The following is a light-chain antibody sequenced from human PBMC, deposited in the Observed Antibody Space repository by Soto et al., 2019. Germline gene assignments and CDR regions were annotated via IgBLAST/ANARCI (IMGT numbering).Light chain of an antibody. Sequence: DIQMTQSPSSLSASVGDRVTITCQASQDISNYLNWYQQKPGKAPKLLIYDASNLETGVPSRFSGRGSETDFTFTISSLQPEDIATYYCQQYDNLPPYTFGQGTKLEIK. CDR3: QQYDNLPPYT. CDR1: QDISNY. J-gene: IGKJ2*01. V-gene: IGKV1-33*01. CDR2: DAS.